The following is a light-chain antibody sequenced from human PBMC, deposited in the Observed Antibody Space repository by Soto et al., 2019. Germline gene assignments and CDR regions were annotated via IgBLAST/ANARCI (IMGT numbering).Light chain of an antibody. Sequence: EIVLTQPPGTLSLSPGERATLSCRASQIVNSGFLAWYQQKPGQAPRLLIYVASSRASGIPDRFSGSGSGTDFALTISRLEPEDFAVYYCQQYGSSPQTFGQGTKVDIK. V-gene: IGKV3-20*01. CDR1: QIVNSGF. J-gene: IGKJ1*01. CDR2: VAS. CDR3: QQYGSSPQT.